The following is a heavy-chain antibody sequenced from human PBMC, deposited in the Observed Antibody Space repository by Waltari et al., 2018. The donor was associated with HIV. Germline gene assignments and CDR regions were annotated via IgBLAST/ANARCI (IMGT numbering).Heavy chain of an antibody. Sequence: EVQLVESGGGLVQPGGSLRLSCAASGFTFRSNDMHWVRKVIGKGREWVSGIGTNGDTYYADSVKGRFTISRENGKNSLYLQMNSLRVEDTAVYYCAKDWTPIGLWHFDLWGRGTLVTVSS. V-gene: IGHV3-13*01. J-gene: IGHJ2*01. CDR2: IGTNGDT. D-gene: IGHD1-1*01. CDR3: AKDWTPIGLWHFDL. CDR1: GFTFRSND.